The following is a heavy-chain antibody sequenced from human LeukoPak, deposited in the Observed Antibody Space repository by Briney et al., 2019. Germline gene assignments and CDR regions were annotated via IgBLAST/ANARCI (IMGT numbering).Heavy chain of an antibody. CDR1: GGTFSSYA. V-gene: IGHV1-69*04. CDR3: ARGGNVEMATIPFIDY. J-gene: IGHJ4*02. CDR2: IIPILDIA. Sequence: SVKVSCKASGGTFSSYAISWVRQAPGQGLEWMGRIIPILDIANYAQKFQGRVTITADKSTSTAYMDLSSLRSEDTAVYYCARGGNVEMATIPFIDYWGQGTLVTVS. D-gene: IGHD5-24*01.